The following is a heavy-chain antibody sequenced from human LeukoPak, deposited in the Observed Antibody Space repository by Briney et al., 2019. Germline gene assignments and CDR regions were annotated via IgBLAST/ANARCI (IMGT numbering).Heavy chain of an antibody. J-gene: IGHJ6*02. D-gene: IGHD3-3*01. Sequence: GGSLRLSCTGSGFLFDDFALSWVRQAPGKGLEWVSAISGSGGSTYYADSVKGRFTISRDNSKNTLYLQMNSLRAEDTAVYYCAKDLAIFGGRSYYYYYGMDVWGQGTTVTVSS. CDR3: AKDLAIFGGRSYYYYYGMDV. CDR1: GFLFDDFA. V-gene: IGHV3-23*01. CDR2: ISGSGGST.